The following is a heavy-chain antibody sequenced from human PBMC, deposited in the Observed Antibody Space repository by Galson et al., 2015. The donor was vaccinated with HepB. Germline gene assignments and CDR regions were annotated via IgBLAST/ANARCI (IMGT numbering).Heavy chain of an antibody. D-gene: IGHD3-10*01. Sequence: SLRPSCAASGFTFNNYAMSWVRHAPGKGLEWVSAITGSGDKTYYGDSVKGRFTVSRDNSRNTLYLQMNSLRAEDTALYYCAKVPRNIITIVRGVIIAYFDSWGQGTLVTVSS. J-gene: IGHJ4*02. CDR2: ITGSGDKT. CDR3: AKVPRNIITIVRGVIIAYFDS. V-gene: IGHV3-23*01. CDR1: GFTFNNYA.